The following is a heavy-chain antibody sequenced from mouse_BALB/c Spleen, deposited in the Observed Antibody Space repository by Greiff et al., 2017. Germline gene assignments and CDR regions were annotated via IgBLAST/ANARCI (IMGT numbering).Heavy chain of an antibody. J-gene: IGHJ3*01. Sequence: EVHLVESGGDLVKPGGSLKLSCAASGFTFRSYGMSWVRQTPDKRLEWVATISSGGSYTYYPDSVKGRFTISRDNAKNTLYLQMSSLKSEDTAMYYCARHLYGNSFAYWGQGTLVTVSA. V-gene: IGHV5-6*01. CDR3: ARHLYGNSFAY. CDR2: ISSGGSYT. CDR1: GFTFRSYG. D-gene: IGHD2-1*01.